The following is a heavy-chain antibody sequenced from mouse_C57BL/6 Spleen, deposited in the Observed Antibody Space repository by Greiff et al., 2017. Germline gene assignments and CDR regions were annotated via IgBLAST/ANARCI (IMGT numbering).Heavy chain of an antibody. D-gene: IGHD2-5*01. V-gene: IGHV1-55*01. CDR1: GYTFTSYW. CDR3: ARSDYSNYVDYFDY. J-gene: IGHJ2*01. Sequence: VQLQQPGAELVKPGASVKMSCKASGYTFTSYWLTWVKQRPGQGLEWIGDIYPGSGSTNYNEKFKSKATLTVDTSSSTAYMQLSSLTSEDSAVYYCARSDYSNYVDYFDYWGQGTTLTVSS. CDR2: IYPGSGST.